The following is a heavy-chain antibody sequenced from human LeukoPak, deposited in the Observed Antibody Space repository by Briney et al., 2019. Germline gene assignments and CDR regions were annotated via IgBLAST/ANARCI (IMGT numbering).Heavy chain of an antibody. Sequence: SVKVSCKAAGGTFSSYAISWVRQAPGQGLEWMGRIIPIFGTANYAQKFQGRVTITTDESTSTAYMELSSLRSEDTAVYYCARGYCSSTSCYLPEYFQHWGQGTLVTVSS. D-gene: IGHD2-2*01. J-gene: IGHJ1*01. CDR2: IIPIFGTA. CDR1: GGTFSSYA. V-gene: IGHV1-69*05. CDR3: ARGYCSSTSCYLPEYFQH.